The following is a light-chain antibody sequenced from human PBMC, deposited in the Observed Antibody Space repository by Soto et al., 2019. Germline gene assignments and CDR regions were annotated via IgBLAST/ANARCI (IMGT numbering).Light chain of an antibody. CDR1: QSVSSN. CDR3: QQYNTWPRT. CDR2: GAS. V-gene: IGKV3-15*01. J-gene: IGKJ1*01. Sequence: DIVMTQSPATLSVSPGERATLSCRASQSVSSNLAWYQQKPGQAPRLLINGASTRATGIPARFSGSGSGTEFTLTISSLQSEDFAIYYCQQYNTWPRTFGQGTKVEIK.